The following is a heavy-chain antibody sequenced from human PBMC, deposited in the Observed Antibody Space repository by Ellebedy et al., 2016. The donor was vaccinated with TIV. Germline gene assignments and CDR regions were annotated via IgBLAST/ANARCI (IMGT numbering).Heavy chain of an antibody. Sequence: AASVKVSCKASGYTFTSYFMHWVRQAPGQGLEWMGIIKPSVGRTTSAQKLQGRVTMTRDTSTSTVYMELSSLRSEDTAVYYCARARSSGWLHTPDYWGQGTLVTVSS. CDR2: IKPSVGRT. D-gene: IGHD6-19*01. CDR1: GYTFTSYF. CDR3: ARARSSGWLHTPDY. V-gene: IGHV1-46*04. J-gene: IGHJ4*02.